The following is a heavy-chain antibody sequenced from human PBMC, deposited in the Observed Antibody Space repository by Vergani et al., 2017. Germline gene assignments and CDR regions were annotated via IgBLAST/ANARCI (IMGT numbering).Heavy chain of an antibody. CDR2: IRSKANSYAT. Sequence: EVQLVESGGGLVQPGGSLKLSCAASGFTFSGYAMHWVRQASGKGLEWVGRIRSKANSYATAYAASVKGRFTISRDDSKNTAYLQMNSLKTEDTAVYYCTRHDYGDYHPSDYWGQGTLVTVSS. CDR3: TRHDYGDYHPSDY. J-gene: IGHJ4*02. V-gene: IGHV3-73*01. CDR1: GFTFSGYA. D-gene: IGHD4-17*01.